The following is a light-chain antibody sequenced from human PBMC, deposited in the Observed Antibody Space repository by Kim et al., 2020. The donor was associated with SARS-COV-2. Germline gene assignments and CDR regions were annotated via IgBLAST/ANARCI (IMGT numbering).Light chain of an antibody. CDR3: SSYAGSITYV. V-gene: IGLV2-8*01. CDR1: SSDVGACNY. CDR2: DVT. J-gene: IGLJ1*01. Sequence: QSALTQPPSASGSPGQSVTISCTGTSSDVGACNYVSWYQQHPGKAPKLMIYDVTKRPSGVPDRFSGSKSGNTASLPVSGLQAEDEADYYCSSYAGSITYVFGTGTKVTVL.